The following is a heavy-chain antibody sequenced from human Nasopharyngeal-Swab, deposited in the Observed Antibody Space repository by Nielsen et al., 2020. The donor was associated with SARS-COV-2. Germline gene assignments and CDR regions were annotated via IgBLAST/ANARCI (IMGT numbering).Heavy chain of an antibody. J-gene: IGHJ6*02. V-gene: IGHV3-21*01. CDR2: ISGSSAYI. Sequence: GESLKISCAASGFTFSTYAMNWVRQAPGRGLEWVSSISGSSAYIYYADSVKGRFTISRDNAKNSLYLQLNSLRAEDTAVYYCARDRVGAHYYYYGMDVWGQGTTVTVSS. D-gene: IGHD1-26*01. CDR1: GFTFSTYA. CDR3: ARDRVGAHYYYYGMDV.